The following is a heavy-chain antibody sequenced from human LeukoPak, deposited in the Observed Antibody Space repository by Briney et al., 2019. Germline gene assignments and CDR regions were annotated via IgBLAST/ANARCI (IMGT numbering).Heavy chain of an antibody. CDR3: ARRVVNNRNWYFDL. J-gene: IGHJ2*01. V-gene: IGHV5-51*01. CDR2: IYPGESDI. Sequence: GESLKISCKGSGYSFSNYWIGWVRQMPGKGLEWMGIIYPGESDIRYNPSFQGQVTISADKSINTAYLQWSSLKASDTAMYYCARRVVNNRNWYFDLWGRGTLVTVSS. D-gene: IGHD4-23*01. CDR1: GYSFSNYW.